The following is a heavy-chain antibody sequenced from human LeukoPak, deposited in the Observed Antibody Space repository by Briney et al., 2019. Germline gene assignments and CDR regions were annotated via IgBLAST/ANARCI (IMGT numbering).Heavy chain of an antibody. CDR3: ARGHTAVTRHFDF. CDR1: GFTFSDYY. J-gene: IGHJ4*02. V-gene: IGHV3-11*04. CDR2: ISSGSSAI. D-gene: IGHD4-17*01. Sequence: GGSLRLSCAASGFTFSDYYMTWIRQAPGKGLEWVSIISSGSSAIFSADALKGRFTISRDDAKNLLYLDMNSLRAEDTAVYYCARGHTAVTRHFDFWGQGTLVTVSS.